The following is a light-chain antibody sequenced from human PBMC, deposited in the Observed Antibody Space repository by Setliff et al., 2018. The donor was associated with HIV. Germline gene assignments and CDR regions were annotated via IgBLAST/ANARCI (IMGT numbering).Light chain of an antibody. CDR2: DVS. CDR3: SSYTSNNARV. CDR1: SSDVGAYNY. Sequence: QSALTQPPSASGSPGQSITISCTGTSSDVGAYNYVSWYQQYPAKAPKLMIYDVSVRPSGVSTRFSGSKSGNTASLTISGLQAEDEADYYCSSYTSNNARVFGTGTKVTVL. V-gene: IGLV2-14*03. J-gene: IGLJ1*01.